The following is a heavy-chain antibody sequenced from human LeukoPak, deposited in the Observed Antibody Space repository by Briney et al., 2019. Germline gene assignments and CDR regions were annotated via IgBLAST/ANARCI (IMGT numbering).Heavy chain of an antibody. D-gene: IGHD3-9*01. J-gene: IGHJ4*02. V-gene: IGHV3-23*01. CDR1: GFIFSSYA. CDR2: ILGSGGGDTT. Sequence: PGGSLRLSCAASGFIFSSYAMSWVRQAPGRGLEWVSSILGSGGGDTTYYEDSVKGRFTISRDNSKNTLYLQMGSLRAEDMAVYYCASTLVDNDYDILTGYGGYGGYFDYWGQGTLVTVSS. CDR3: ASTLVDNDYDILTGYGGYGGYFDY.